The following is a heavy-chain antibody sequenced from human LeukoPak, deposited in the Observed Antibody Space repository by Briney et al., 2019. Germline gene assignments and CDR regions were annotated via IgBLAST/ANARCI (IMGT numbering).Heavy chain of an antibody. CDR2: MNPNSGNT. CDR1: GYTFTSYD. J-gene: IGHJ5*02. Sequence: ASVKVSCKASGYTFTSYDINWVRQATGQGLEWMGWMNPNSGNTGYAQKFQGRVTMTRNTSISTAYMELSSLRSEDTAVYYCARASFYDFWSGSYRTEFDPWGQGTLVTVSS. D-gene: IGHD3-3*01. V-gene: IGHV1-8*01. CDR3: ARASFYDFWSGSYRTEFDP.